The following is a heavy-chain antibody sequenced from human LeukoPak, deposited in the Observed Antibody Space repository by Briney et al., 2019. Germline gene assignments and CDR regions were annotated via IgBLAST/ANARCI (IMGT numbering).Heavy chain of an antibody. CDR3: ARHPRGIGSGWYFGAFDI. J-gene: IGHJ3*02. CDR1: GGSISSSSHY. CDR2: IYYSGST. Sequence: SETLSLTCTVSGGSISSSSHYWGWIRQPPGKGLEWIGSIYYSGSTYYNPSLKSRVTISVDTSKNQFSLKLSSVTAADTAVYYCARHPRGIGSGWYFGAFDIWGQGTMVTVSS. V-gene: IGHV4-39*01. D-gene: IGHD6-19*01.